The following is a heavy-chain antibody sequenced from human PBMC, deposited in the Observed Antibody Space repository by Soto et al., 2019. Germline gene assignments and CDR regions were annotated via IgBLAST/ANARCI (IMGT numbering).Heavy chain of an antibody. V-gene: IGHV3-23*01. Sequence: EVQVLESGGGLVQPAGSLRLSCAASGFTFSSYDMTWVRQAPGKGLEWVSTIDGSGATTYYADFVEGRFTVSRDNSQNTVSVQMNILRADDTALYYCAKNSGWFDFWGQGTLVSVSS. D-gene: IGHD3-10*01. CDR3: AKNSGWFDF. CDR1: GFTFSSYD. J-gene: IGHJ5*01. CDR2: IDGSGATT.